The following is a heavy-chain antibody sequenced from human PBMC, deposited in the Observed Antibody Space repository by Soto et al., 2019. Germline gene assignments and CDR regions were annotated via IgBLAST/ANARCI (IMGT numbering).Heavy chain of an antibody. CDR1: GFTFSSYW. J-gene: IGHJ3*02. D-gene: IGHD3-16*01. Sequence: GGSLRLSCAASGFTFSSYWMSWVRQAPGKGLEWVANIKQDGSEKYYVDSVKGRFTISRDNAKNSLYLQMNSLRAEDTAVYYCARAPGETTFGGVPYAFDIWGQGTMVTVSS. V-gene: IGHV3-7*03. CDR2: IKQDGSEK. CDR3: ARAPGETTFGGVPYAFDI.